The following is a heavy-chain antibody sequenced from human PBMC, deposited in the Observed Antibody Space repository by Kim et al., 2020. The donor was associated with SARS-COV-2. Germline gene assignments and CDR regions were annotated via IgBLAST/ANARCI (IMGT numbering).Heavy chain of an antibody. CDR2: IKRDGTEK. D-gene: IGHD2-15*01. V-gene: IGHV3-7*01. Sequence: GGSLRLSCVGSGFAFSSYFMIWARQAPGKGLEWVATIKRDGTEKSYVDSVQGRFTISRDKAKTTLYLQMNSLGAGTTAVDYCARDQDTAAHLVFDYWGQG. CDR3: ARDQDTAAHLVFDY. J-gene: IGHJ4*02. CDR1: GFAFSSYF.